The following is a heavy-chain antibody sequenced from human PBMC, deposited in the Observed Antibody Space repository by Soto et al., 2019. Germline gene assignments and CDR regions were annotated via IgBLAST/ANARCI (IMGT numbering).Heavy chain of an antibody. V-gene: IGHV3-33*01. J-gene: IGHJ4*02. CDR1: GFTFSSYG. CDR2: IWYDGSNK. CDR3: ARNYGDYGVLIDY. Sequence: PGGSLRLSCAASGFTFSSYGMHWVRQAPGKGLEWVAVIWYDGSNKYYADSVKGRFTISRDNSKNTLYLQMNSLRAEDTAVYYCARNYGDYGVLIDYWGQGTLVTVSS. D-gene: IGHD4-17*01.